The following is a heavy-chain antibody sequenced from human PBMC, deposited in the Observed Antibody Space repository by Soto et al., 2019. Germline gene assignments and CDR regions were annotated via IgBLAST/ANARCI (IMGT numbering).Heavy chain of an antibody. CDR2: IHYGGST. CDR3: ARVNYESSGYYRLDY. Sequence: SETLSLTCTVSGGSIIDANYYWDWIRQPPGEGLEWIGYIHYGGSTFYNPSLKSRVTISVDTSKNQFSLKLTSVTAADTAVFYCARVNYESSGYYRLDYWGQGTLVTVSS. CDR1: GGSIIDANYY. V-gene: IGHV4-30-4*01. D-gene: IGHD3-22*01. J-gene: IGHJ4*02.